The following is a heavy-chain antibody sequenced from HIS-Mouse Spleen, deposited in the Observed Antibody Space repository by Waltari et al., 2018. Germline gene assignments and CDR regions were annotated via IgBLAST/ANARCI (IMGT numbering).Heavy chain of an antibody. CDR2: IWYDGSNK. V-gene: IGHV3-33*01. D-gene: IGHD3-10*01. CDR1: GFTFSSYG. CDR3: ARGRRSGPTYYFDY. J-gene: IGHJ4*02. Sequence: QVQLVESGGGVVQPGRSLRLSCAASGFTFSSYGMHWVRQAPGKGLEWVAVIWYDGSNKYYADSVKGRFTISRDNSKNTLYLQMNSLRAEDTAVYYCARGRRSGPTYYFDYWGQGTLVTVSS.